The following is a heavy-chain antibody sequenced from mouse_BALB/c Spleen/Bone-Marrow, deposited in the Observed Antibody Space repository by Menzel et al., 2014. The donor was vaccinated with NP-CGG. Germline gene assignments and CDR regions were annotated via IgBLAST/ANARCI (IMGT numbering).Heavy chain of an antibody. CDR2: INPNNGNT. CDR1: GYTFTSYY. Sequence: QVQLQQSGAELVKPGASVKLSCKASGYTFTSYYMYWVKQGPGQGLEWIGGINPNNGNTNFSETFKSKATLTVDKSSSTAYMQLSSLTSEDSAVYYCTRRYYWGQGTTLTVSS. V-gene: IGHV1S81*02. CDR3: TRRYY. J-gene: IGHJ2*01.